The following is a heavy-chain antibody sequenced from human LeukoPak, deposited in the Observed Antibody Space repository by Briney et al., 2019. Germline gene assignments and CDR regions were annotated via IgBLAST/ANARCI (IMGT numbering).Heavy chain of an antibody. CDR3: ARYRYPRQQLKYYWFDP. CDR2: INHSGST. V-gene: IGHV4-34*01. D-gene: IGHD6-13*01. J-gene: IGHJ5*02. CDR1: GGSFSGYY. Sequence: SETLSLTCAVYGGSFSGYYWSWIRQPPGKGLEWIGEINHSGSTNYNPSLKSRVTISVDTSKNQFSLKLSSVTAADTAVYYCARYRYPRQQLKYYWFDPWGQGTLVTVSS.